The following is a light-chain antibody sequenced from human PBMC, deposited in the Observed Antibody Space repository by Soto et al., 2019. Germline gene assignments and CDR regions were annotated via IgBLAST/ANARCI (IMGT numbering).Light chain of an antibody. J-gene: IGLJ1*01. CDR3: SSYKTSSPYL. CDR2: EVS. Sequence: QSVLTQPASVSGSPGQSITISCTGTSGDVGGYNYVSWYQQHPGKAPKLMIYEVSNWPSGVSNRFSGSKSGNTASLTISGLQAEDEADYYCSSYKTSSPYLFGNATKVTV. CDR1: SGDVGGYNY. V-gene: IGLV2-14*01.